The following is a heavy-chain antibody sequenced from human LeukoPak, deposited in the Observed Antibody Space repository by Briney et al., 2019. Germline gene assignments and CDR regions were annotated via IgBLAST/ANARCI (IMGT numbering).Heavy chain of an antibody. Sequence: KPSQTLSLTCAISGDSVSSNSATWNWIRQSPSGGLEWLGRTYYRSKWSNDYAVSVKSRVTINPDTSKNQFSLQLNSVTPEDTAVYYCARWTKSGGYYYIDSWGQGTLVTVSS. CDR2: TYYRSKWSN. D-gene: IGHD3-22*01. CDR3: ARWTKSGGYYYIDS. J-gene: IGHJ4*02. CDR1: GDSVSSNSAT. V-gene: IGHV6-1*01.